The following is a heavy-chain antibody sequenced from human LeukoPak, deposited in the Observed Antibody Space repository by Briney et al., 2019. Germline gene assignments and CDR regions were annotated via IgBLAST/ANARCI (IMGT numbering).Heavy chain of an antibody. CDR3: ARGGWGFDP. D-gene: IGHD1-26*01. CDR1: GGSISSSNW. Sequence: PSGTLSLTCAVSGGSISSSNWWSWVRQPPGKGLEWIGYIYYSGSTNYNPSLKSRVTISVDTSMNQFSLRLSSVTAADTAVYYCARGGWGFDPWGQGTLVTVSS. J-gene: IGHJ5*02. CDR2: IYYSGST. V-gene: IGHV4-4*02.